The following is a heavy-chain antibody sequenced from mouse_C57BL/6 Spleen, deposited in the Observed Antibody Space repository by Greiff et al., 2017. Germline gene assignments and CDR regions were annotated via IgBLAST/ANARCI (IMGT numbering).Heavy chain of an antibody. J-gene: IGHJ4*01. V-gene: IGHV1-39*01. CDR1: GYSFTDYN. D-gene: IGHD2-4*01. Sequence: EVKLMESGPELVKPGASVKISCKASGYSFTDYNMNWVKQSNGKSLEWIGVINPNYGTTSYNQKFKGKATLTVDQSSSTAYMQLNSLTSEDSAVYYCARSDDYHYAMDYWGQGTSVTVSS. CDR3: ARSDDYHYAMDY. CDR2: INPNYGTT.